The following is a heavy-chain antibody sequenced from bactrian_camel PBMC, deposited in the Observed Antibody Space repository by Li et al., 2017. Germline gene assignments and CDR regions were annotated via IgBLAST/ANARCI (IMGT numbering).Heavy chain of an antibody. V-gene: IGHV3-2*01. CDR3: ATQDTVDTYCRGGRCPDPLPPHPGPGY. CDR1: GFTFNSYI. CDR2: FYSDTGNT. J-gene: IGHJ6*01. Sequence: HVQLVESGGALVRPGGSLKLSCTASGFTFNSYIMTWIRQAPGKGLEWVSSFYSDTGNTYYSDSVKGRFMLSRDSAKNTVYLQMNSLKSEDTGLYYCATQDTVDTYCRGGRCPDPLPPHPGPGYWGQGTQVTVS. D-gene: IGHD2*01.